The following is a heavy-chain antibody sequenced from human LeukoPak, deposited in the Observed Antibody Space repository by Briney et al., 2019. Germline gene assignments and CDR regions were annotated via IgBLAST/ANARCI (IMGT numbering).Heavy chain of an antibody. CDR3: ARERGVLWFGEVFRAFDI. J-gene: IGHJ3*02. CDR1: GGTLSSYG. D-gene: IGHD3-10*01. V-gene: IGHV1-69*13. Sequence: SVKVSCKASGGTLSSYGITWVRQAPGQGLEWMGGVIPILATSNYAQKFQGRVTITADESTSTAYMELSSLRSEDTAVYYCARERGVLWFGEVFRAFDIWGQGTMVTVSS. CDR2: VIPILATS.